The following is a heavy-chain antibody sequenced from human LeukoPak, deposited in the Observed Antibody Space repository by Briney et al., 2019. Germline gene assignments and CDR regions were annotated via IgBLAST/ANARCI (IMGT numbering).Heavy chain of an antibody. V-gene: IGHV4-39*01. Sequence: SETLSLTCTVSGGSISSSSYYWGWIRQPPGKGLEWIGSIYYSGSTYYNPSLKSRVTISVDTSKNQFSLKLSSVTAADTAVYYCARLAYGGKTDYWGQGTLVTVSS. CDR3: ARLAYGGKTDY. CDR2: IYYSGST. J-gene: IGHJ4*02. D-gene: IGHD4-23*01. CDR1: GGSISSSSYY.